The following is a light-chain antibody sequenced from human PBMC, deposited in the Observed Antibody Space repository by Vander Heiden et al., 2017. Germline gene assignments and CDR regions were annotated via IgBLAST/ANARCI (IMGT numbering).Light chain of an antibody. Sequence: QAVVTQEPSLTVSPGGTVTHTCGSSTGAVTSGHYPYWFQQKPGQAPRTLIYDTTNRHSWTPARFSASLLGGKAALTLSGAQPEDEADYYCLLSYSGTLYVFGSGTRVTVL. CDR3: LLSYSGTLYV. CDR1: TGAVTSGHY. J-gene: IGLJ1*01. V-gene: IGLV7-46*01. CDR2: DTT.